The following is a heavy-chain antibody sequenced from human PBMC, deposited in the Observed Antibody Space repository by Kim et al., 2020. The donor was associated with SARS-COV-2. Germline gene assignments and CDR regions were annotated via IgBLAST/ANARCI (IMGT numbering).Heavy chain of an antibody. J-gene: IGHJ5*02. CDR1: GFTFSSYG. CDR3: GPAAIMDLTRSAGGINWFDP. D-gene: IGHD2-2*01. Sequence: GGSLRLSCAASGFTFSSYGMHWVRQAPGKGLEWVAVIWYDGSNKYYADSVKGRFTISRDNSKNTLYLQMNSLRAEDTAVYYCGPAAIMDLTRSAGGINWFDPWGQGTLVTVSS. CDR2: IWYDGSNK. V-gene: IGHV3-33*01.